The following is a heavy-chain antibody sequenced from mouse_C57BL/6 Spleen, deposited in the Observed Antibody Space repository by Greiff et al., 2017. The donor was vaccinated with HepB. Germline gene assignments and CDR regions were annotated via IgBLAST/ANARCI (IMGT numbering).Heavy chain of an antibody. J-gene: IGHJ2*01. CDR1: GFTFSSYA. CDR2: ISDGGSYT. CDR3: ARDRLRGGYFDY. V-gene: IGHV5-4*01. Sequence: EVKLMESGGGLVKPGGSLKLSCAASGFTFSSYAMSWVRQTPEKRLEWVATISDGGSYTYYPDNVKGRFTISRDNAKNNLYLQMSHLKSEDTAMYYCARDRLRGGYFDYWGQGTTLTVSS. D-gene: IGHD2-2*01.